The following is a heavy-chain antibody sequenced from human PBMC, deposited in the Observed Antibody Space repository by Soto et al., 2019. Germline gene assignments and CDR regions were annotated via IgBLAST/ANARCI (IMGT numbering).Heavy chain of an antibody. CDR1: GGSSSDSSHY. J-gene: IGHJ5*02. CDR2: INYSGRT. V-gene: IGHV4-39*01. Sequence: PSETLSLTCTVSGGSSSDSSHYWAWIRQPPGKGLEWIATINYSGRTYYNPSLRSRVTISVDTSRDQFSLKLSSVTAADTAVYYCARGGASSKRFDTWGQGTLVTVSS. CDR3: ARGGASSKRFDT.